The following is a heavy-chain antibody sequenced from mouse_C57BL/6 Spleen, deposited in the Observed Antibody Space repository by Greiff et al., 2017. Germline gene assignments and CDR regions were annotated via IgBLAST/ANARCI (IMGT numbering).Heavy chain of an antibody. CDR1: GFTFSDYY. J-gene: IGHJ2*01. CDR3: ARDYYGRGDFDY. Sequence: EVMLVESEGGLVQPGSSMKLSCTASGFTFSDYYMAWVRQVPEKGLEWVANINYDGSSTYYLDSLKSRFIISRDNAKNILYLQMSSLKSEDTATYYCARDYYGRGDFDYWGQGTTLTVSP. V-gene: IGHV5-16*01. CDR2: INYDGSST. D-gene: IGHD1-1*01.